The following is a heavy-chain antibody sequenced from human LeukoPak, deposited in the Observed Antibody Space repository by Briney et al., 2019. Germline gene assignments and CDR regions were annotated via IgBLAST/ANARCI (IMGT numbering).Heavy chain of an antibody. CDR2: IYYSGST. CDR3: ARDRKHSFDP. Sequence: PSETLSLTCTVSGGSISSYYWSWIRQPPGKGLEWIGYIYYSGSTNYNPSLKSRVTISVDTSKNQFSLKLSSVTAADTAAYYCARDRKHSFDPWGQGTLVTVSS. J-gene: IGHJ5*02. CDR1: GGSISSYY. V-gene: IGHV4-59*01.